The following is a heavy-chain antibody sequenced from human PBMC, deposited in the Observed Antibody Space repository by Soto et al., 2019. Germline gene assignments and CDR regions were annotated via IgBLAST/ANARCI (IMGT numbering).Heavy chain of an antibody. CDR1: GFSFSSYD. Sequence: QVQLVESGGGVVQPGRSLRLSCAASGFSFSSYDMYWVRQAPGKGLEWVAGIWYDGSNKKYADSVKGRFTISRDKSKNTLYLQMISLRVEDTAVYYWARGGIYGSGSPVDPWGQGTLLTVSS. CDR3: ARGGIYGSGSPVDP. V-gene: IGHV3-33*01. D-gene: IGHD3-10*01. CDR2: IWYDGSNK. J-gene: IGHJ5*02.